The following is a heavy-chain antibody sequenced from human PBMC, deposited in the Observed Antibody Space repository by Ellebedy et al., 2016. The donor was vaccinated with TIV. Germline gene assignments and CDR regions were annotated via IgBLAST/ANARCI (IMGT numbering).Heavy chain of an antibody. Sequence: GGSLRLXXAASGFTFSSYAMHWVRQAAGKGLEWVAVISYDGSNKYYADSVKGRFTISRDNSKNTLYLQMNSLRAEDTAVYYCATIGKWLVLDYWGQGTLVTVSS. CDR3: ATIGKWLVLDY. V-gene: IGHV3-30-3*01. J-gene: IGHJ4*02. CDR2: ISYDGSNK. CDR1: GFTFSSYA. D-gene: IGHD6-19*01.